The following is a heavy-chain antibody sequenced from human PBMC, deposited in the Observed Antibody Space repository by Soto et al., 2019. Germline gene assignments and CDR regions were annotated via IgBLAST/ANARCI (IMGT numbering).Heavy chain of an antibody. Sequence: SQTLSLTCAITGDSVSSNSAGWSWVRQSPSRGLEWLGRTYYRSKWYYEYAVSVRGRITINPDTSKNQYSLQLNSVTPEDTAVYFCARGEQYSGRIFDYWGQGALVTVSS. J-gene: IGHJ4*01. CDR3: ARGEQYSGRIFDY. CDR1: GDSVSSNSAG. CDR2: TYYRSKWYY. V-gene: IGHV6-1*01. D-gene: IGHD1-26*01.